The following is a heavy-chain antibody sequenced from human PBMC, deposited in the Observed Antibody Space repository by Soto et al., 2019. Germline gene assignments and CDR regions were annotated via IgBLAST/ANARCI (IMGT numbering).Heavy chain of an antibody. CDR3: ARSASRAASGTLDY. CDR2: IYSGGST. J-gene: IGHJ4*02. V-gene: IGHV3-53*01. D-gene: IGHD6-13*01. Sequence: PGGSHRLPCAASGFTGRSNYMSWVRQAPGKGLEWVSVIYSGGSTYYADSVKGRFTIYRDNSKNTLYLQMNSLRAEDTAVYYCARSASRAASGTLDYWGQGTLVTVSS. CDR1: GFTGRSNY.